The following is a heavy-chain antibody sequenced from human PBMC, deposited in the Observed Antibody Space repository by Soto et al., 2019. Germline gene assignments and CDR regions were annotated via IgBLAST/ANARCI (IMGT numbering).Heavy chain of an antibody. CDR2: ISYDGSNK. J-gene: IGHJ6*02. CDR3: AKDLVWELLHYYYGMDV. Sequence: PGGSLRLSCAASGFTFSSYGMHWVRQAPGKGLEWVAVISYDGSNKYYADSVKGRFTISRDNSKNTLYLQMNSLRAEDTAVYYCAKDLVWELLHYYYGMDVWGQGTTVTVSS. D-gene: IGHD1-26*01. V-gene: IGHV3-30*18. CDR1: GFTFSSYG.